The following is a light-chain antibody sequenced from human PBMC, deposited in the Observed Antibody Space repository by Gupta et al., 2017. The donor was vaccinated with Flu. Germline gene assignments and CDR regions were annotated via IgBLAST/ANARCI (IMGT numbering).Light chain of an antibody. J-gene: IGLJ1*01. CDR1: TIGISNF. CDR2: QAT. V-gene: IGLV2-14*01. CDR3: KSSTGNRPGV. Sequence: QSALTQPASVSGSPGQSITISCTGTTIGISNFVSWYQQHPDKAPKLLMYQATNRPSGVSQRFSGSNSGSKASLTISGIQAEDDAEYYCKSSTGNRPGVFGTGTKVTVL.